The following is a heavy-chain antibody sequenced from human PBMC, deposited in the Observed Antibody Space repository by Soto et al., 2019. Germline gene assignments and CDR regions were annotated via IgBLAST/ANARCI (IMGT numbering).Heavy chain of an antibody. D-gene: IGHD2-15*01. J-gene: IGHJ4*02. CDR1: GGSINSASYH. CDR3: ARLEYCDSAFDS. V-gene: IGHV4-31*03. CDR2: IFYTGST. Sequence: QVQLQQSGPGLVQPAETLSLTCSVSGGSINSASYHWSWLRQHPGKGLEFIGYIFYTGSTYYNQSREARLTIYVCTSKDHVSLRLNAVNAADTDVYYCARLEYCDSAFDSWGRGILVTVSS.